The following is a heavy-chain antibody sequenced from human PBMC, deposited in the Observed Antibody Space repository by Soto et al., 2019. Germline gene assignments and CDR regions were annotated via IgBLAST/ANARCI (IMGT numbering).Heavy chain of an antibody. Sequence: QVQLVQSGAEVKKPGASVKVSCKASGYTFTSYGISWVRQAPGQGLEWMGWISPYNGNTNYAQKLQGRVTMTTDTTTSTAYMGLRSLRSDDTAFYYCARAVDYYDSSGYYTHEYFQHWGQGTLVTVSS. D-gene: IGHD3-22*01. V-gene: IGHV1-18*01. J-gene: IGHJ1*01. CDR2: ISPYNGNT. CDR3: ARAVDYYDSSGYYTHEYFQH. CDR1: GYTFTSYG.